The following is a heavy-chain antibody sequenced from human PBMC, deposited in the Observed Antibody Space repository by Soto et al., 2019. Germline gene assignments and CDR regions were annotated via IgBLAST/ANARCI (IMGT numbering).Heavy chain of an antibody. J-gene: IGHJ5*02. CDR1: GGSISSSSYY. V-gene: IGHV4-39*01. CDR3: ARHIRGGGQQLEGPLNWFDP. CDR2: IYYSGST. D-gene: IGHD6-13*01. Sequence: SETLSLTCTVSGGSISSSSYYWGWIRQPPGKGLEWIGSIYYSGSTYYNPSLKSRVTISVDTSKNQFSLKLSSVTAADTAVYYCARHIRGGGQQLEGPLNWFDPWGQGTLVTVSS.